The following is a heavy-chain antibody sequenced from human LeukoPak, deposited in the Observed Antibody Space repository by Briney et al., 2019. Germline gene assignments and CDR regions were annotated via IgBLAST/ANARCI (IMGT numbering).Heavy chain of an antibody. Sequence: ASVKVSCKVSGYTLTELSMHWVRQAPGKGLEWMGGFDPEDGETIYAQKFQGRVTTTEDTSTDTAYMELSSLRSEDTAVYYCATPHRKGVIVGATYFDYWGQGTLVTVSS. CDR3: ATPHRKGVIVGATYFDY. V-gene: IGHV1-24*01. J-gene: IGHJ4*02. D-gene: IGHD1-26*01. CDR2: FDPEDGET. CDR1: GYTLTELS.